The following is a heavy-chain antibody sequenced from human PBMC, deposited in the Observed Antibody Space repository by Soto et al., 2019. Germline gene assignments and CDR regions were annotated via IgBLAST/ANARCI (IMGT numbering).Heavy chain of an antibody. J-gene: IGHJ4*02. CDR1: GFTVSNNY. CDR2: IYSGGYT. D-gene: IGHD3-10*01. CDR3: ATGRGGGGY. V-gene: IGHV3-53*01. Sequence: EVQLVESGGGLIQPGGSLRLSCAVSGFTVSNNYMSWVRQAPGKGLEGVSVIYSGGYTAYGDSVKGRFTISRDNSKNTLYIKRQSPSAADTAVYSWATGRGGGGYWGQGTLVTVSS.